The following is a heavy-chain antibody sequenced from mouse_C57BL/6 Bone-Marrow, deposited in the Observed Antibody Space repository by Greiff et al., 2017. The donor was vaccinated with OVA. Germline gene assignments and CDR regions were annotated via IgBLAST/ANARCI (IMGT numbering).Heavy chain of an antibody. CDR1: GFTIKNTY. Sequence: EVQLQESVAELVRPGASVKLSCTASGFTIKNTYMHWVKQRPEQGLEWIGRIDPANGNTKYAPKFQGKATITADTSSNTAYLQLSSLTSEDTAIYYCARSPVAKVYWGQGTTLTVSA. V-gene: IGHV14-3*01. CDR2: IDPANGNT. D-gene: IGHD1-1*01. CDR3: ARSPVAKVY. J-gene: IGHJ2*01.